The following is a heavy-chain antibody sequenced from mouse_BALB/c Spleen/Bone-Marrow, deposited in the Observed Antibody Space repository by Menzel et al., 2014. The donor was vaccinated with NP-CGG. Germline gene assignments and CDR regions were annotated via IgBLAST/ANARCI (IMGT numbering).Heavy chain of an antibody. CDR3: ARFGKVRNAMDY. D-gene: IGHD2-14*01. V-gene: IGHV1S137*01. J-gene: IGHJ4*01. CDR1: GYTFTDYA. CDR2: ISGYYGDA. Sequence: VQLQQSGAELVRPGVSVKISCKGSGYTFTDYAIHWVKQSHAKSLEWIGLISGYYGDAIYNQKFKGKATMTVDKSSSTAYMDLARLTSEDSAIYYCARFGKVRNAMDYWGQGTSVTVSS.